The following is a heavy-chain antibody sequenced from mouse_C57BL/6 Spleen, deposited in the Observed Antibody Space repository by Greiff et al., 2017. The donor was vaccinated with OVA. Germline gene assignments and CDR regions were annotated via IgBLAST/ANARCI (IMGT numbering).Heavy chain of an antibody. CDR1: GYTFTSYW. V-gene: IGHV1-52*01. D-gene: IGHD1-1*01. CDR3: ALGGSSYFDY. CDR2: IDPSDSET. J-gene: IGHJ2*01. Sequence: QVQLQQPGAELVRPGSSVKLSCKASGYTFTSYWMHWVKQRPIKGLEWIGNIDPSDSETHYNQKFKDKATLTVDKSSSTAYMQLSSLTSEDSAVYYCALGGSSYFDYWGQGTTLTVSS.